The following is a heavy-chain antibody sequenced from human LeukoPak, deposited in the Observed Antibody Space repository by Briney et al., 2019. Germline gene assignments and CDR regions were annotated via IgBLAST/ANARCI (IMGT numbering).Heavy chain of an antibody. Sequence: GGSLRLSCAASGFTFSSYAMHWVRQAPGKGLEWVAVISYDGSNKYYADSVKGRFTISRDNSKNTLYLQMNSLRAEDTAVYYCARGLLEWPYAFDIWGQGTMVTVSS. D-gene: IGHD3-3*01. CDR2: ISYDGSNK. CDR1: GFTFSSYA. J-gene: IGHJ3*02. V-gene: IGHV3-30-3*01. CDR3: ARGLLEWPYAFDI.